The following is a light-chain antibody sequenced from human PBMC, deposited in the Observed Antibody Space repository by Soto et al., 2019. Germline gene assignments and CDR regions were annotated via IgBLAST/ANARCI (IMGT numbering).Light chain of an antibody. V-gene: IGKV3-15*01. CDR3: QQYKSWFT. CDR2: DAS. Sequence: IVMTQSPATLSVSPGERATLSCRASQSINNNLAWYQQKPGQAPRLLIYDASTGATDIPARFSGSGSGTEFTLTISSLQSEDSAVYYCQQYKSWFTFGQGTKLETK. CDR1: QSINNN. J-gene: IGKJ2*01.